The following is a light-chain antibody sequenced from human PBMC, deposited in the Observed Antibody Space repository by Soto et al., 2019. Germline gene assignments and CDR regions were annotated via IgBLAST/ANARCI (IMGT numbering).Light chain of an antibody. CDR1: SSKIGTNA. V-gene: IGLV1-44*01. Sequence: QSVLTQPPSASGTPGQRVTISCSGGSSKIGTNAVDWYQQLPGTAPKLLIFSNNQRPSGVPDRFSGSKSGTSASLYISGLQSEYEAEYYWAAWDDSLNGWVFGGATKLTVL. CDR2: SNN. J-gene: IGLJ3*02. CDR3: AAWDDSLNGWV.